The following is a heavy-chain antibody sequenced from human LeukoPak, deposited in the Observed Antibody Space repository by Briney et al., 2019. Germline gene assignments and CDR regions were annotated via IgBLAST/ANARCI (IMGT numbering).Heavy chain of an antibody. V-gene: IGHV3-30*03. CDR3: ARDGRLDCSSTSCYDLDY. CDR2: TSYDGGNT. CDR1: GFNFGAYG. D-gene: IGHD2-2*01. J-gene: IGHJ4*02. Sequence: GGSLRLSCAASGFNFGAYGMHWVRQAPGKGLEWLAVTSYDGGNTYYADSVRGRFAISRDNAKISLYLQVNSLRAEDTAVYYCARDGRLDCSSTSCYDLDYWGQGTLVTVSS.